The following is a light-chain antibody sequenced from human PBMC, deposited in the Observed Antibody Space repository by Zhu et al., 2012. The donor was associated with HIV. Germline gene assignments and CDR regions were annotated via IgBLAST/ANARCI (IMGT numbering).Light chain of an antibody. CDR3: QQYGSSPMT. J-gene: IGKJ1*01. CDR1: QSVSSNY. V-gene: IGKV3-20*01. Sequence: EIVLTQSPGTLSLSPGERVTLSCRASQSVSSNYLAWYQQKPGQAPRLLIYGASSRATGIPDRFSGRGSGTDLTLTIGRLEPEDFAVYYCQQYGSSPMTFGQGTKVEIK. CDR2: GAS.